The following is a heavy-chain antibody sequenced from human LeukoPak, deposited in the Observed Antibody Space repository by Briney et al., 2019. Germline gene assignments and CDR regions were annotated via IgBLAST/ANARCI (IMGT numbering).Heavy chain of an antibody. D-gene: IGHD1-14*01. CDR2: ISGYDGNR. V-gene: IGHV1-18*01. J-gene: IGHJ4*02. Sequence: ASVKVSCKASGYTFTSHGITWVRQAPGQGLEWMGWISGYDGNRNYAQRFRGRVTMTTDTSTSTAYMELSSLTSDDTAVYYCARISFSAVSPEDDYWGQGTLVSVSS. CDR3: ARISFSAVSPEDDY. CDR1: GYTFTSHG.